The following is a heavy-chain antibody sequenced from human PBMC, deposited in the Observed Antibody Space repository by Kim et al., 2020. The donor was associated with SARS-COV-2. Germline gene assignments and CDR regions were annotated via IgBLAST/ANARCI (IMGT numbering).Heavy chain of an antibody. Sequence: GESLRLSCAASGFTFSSSAMHWVRQASGQGLEWVGRIRSKANSYETVYAASVKGRFTISRDDSKSTAYLQMNSLKTEATAVYYCTSVPGTTLAFLDAFDIWGQGTMVTVSS. CDR2: IRSKANSYET. CDR3: TSVPGTTLAFLDAFDI. J-gene: IGHJ3*02. V-gene: IGHV3-73*01. D-gene: IGHD1-1*01. CDR1: GFTFSSSA.